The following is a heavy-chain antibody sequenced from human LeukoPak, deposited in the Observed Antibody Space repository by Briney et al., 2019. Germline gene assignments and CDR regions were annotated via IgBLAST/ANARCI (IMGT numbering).Heavy chain of an antibody. D-gene: IGHD3-22*01. V-gene: IGHV4-4*09. CDR1: GGSISSYY. Sequence: SETLSLTCTVSGGSISSYYWSWIRQPPGKGLEWIGYIYTSGSTNYNPSLKSRVTISVDTSKNQFSLKLSSVTAADTAVYYCARNFYASSGYYLDDFYFDFWGQGTLVTVSS. CDR2: IYTSGST. CDR3: ARNFYASSGYYLDDFYFDF. J-gene: IGHJ4*02.